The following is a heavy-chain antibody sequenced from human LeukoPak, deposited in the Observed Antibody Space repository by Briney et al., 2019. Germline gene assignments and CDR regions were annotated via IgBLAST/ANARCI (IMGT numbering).Heavy chain of an antibody. CDR1: GYTFTSYY. J-gene: IGHJ3*02. Sequence: ASVKVSCKASGYTFTSYYMHWVRQAPGQGLEWMGIINPSGGSTSYAQKFQGRVTMTRDTSTSTVYMELSSLRSEDTAVYYCARDPFHGSSPEDSDAFDIWGQGTMVTVSS. D-gene: IGHD6-13*01. CDR2: INPSGGST. V-gene: IGHV1-46*01. CDR3: ARDPFHGSSPEDSDAFDI.